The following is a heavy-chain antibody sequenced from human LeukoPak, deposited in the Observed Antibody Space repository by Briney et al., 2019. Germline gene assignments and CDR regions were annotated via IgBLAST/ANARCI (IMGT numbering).Heavy chain of an antibody. V-gene: IGHV3-48*01. CDR3: AKAGAVAGSKRYFDY. J-gene: IGHJ4*02. D-gene: IGHD6-19*01. CDR1: GFTFSSYS. Sequence: GGSLRLSCAASGFTFSSYSLNWVRQAPGKGLDWVSYISSSSSTIYYADSVKGRFTISRDNSKNTLYLQMNSLRAEDTAVYYCAKAGAVAGSKRYFDYWGQGTLVTVSS. CDR2: ISSSSSTI.